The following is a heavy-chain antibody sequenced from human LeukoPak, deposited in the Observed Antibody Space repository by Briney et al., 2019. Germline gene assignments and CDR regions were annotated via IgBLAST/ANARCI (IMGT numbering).Heavy chain of an antibody. Sequence: ASVKVSCKASGYTFTCYYMHWVRQAPGQGLEWRGWINPNSGGTNYAQKFQGRVTMTRDTSISTAYMELSRLRSDDTAVYYCARDGYNQPVLTYWGQGTLVTVSS. CDR3: ARDGYNQPVLTY. J-gene: IGHJ4*02. D-gene: IGHD5-24*01. CDR1: GYTFTCYY. V-gene: IGHV1-2*02. CDR2: INPNSGGT.